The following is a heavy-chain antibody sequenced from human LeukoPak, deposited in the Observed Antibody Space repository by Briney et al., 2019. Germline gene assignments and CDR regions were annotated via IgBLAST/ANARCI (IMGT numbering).Heavy chain of an antibody. V-gene: IGHV3-21*01. J-gene: IGHJ4*02. CDR3: ARDSSGWPSDY. CDR2: ISSSSSYI. CDR1: GFTFSSYS. Sequence: GGSLRLSCAASGFTFSSYSMNWVRQAPGKGLEWVSSISSSSSYIYYADSVKGRFTISRDNAKNSLYLQMKSLRAEDTAVYYCARDSSGWPSDYWGQGTLVTVSS. D-gene: IGHD6-19*01.